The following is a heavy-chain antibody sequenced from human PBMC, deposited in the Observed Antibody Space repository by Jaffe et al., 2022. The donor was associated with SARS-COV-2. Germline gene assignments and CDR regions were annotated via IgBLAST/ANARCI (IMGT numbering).Heavy chain of an antibody. D-gene: IGHD3-3*01. Sequence: EVQLVESGGGLVQPGRSLRLSCAASGFTFDDYAMHWVRQAPGKGLEWVSGISWNSGSIGYADSVKGRFTISRDNAKNSLYLQMNSLRAEDTALYYCAKGYDTILAVLFDYWGQGTLVTVSS. CDR3: AKGYDTILAVLFDY. CDR1: GFTFDDYA. V-gene: IGHV3-9*01. CDR2: ISWNSGSI. J-gene: IGHJ4*02.